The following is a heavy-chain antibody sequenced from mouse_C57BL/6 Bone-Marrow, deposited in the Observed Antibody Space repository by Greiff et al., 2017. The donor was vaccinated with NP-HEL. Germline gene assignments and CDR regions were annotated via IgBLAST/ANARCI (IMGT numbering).Heavy chain of an antibody. J-gene: IGHJ2*01. D-gene: IGHD1-2*01. Sequence: VQLQQSGAELVRPGASVKLSCKASGYTFTDYYINWVKQRLGQGLEWIARIYPGSGNTYYNEKFKGKATLTAEKSSSTAYMQLSSLTSEDSAVYFCARVVTTAYYFDYWGQGTTLTVSS. CDR2: IYPGSGNT. CDR3: ARVVTTAYYFDY. CDR1: GYTFTDYY. V-gene: IGHV1-76*01.